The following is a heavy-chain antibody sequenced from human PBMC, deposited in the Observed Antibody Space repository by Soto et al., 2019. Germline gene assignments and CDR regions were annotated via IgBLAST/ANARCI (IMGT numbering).Heavy chain of an antibody. J-gene: IGHJ4*02. CDR2: IVVGSGNT. D-gene: IGHD2-21*02. Sequence: ASVKVSCKASGFTFTSSAVQWVRQARGQRLEWIGWIVVGSGNTNYAQKFQERVTITRDMSTSTAYMELSSLRSEDTAVYYCAASRRGELTDMLAYRGKGPLVTVSS. V-gene: IGHV1-58*01. CDR1: GFTFTSSA. CDR3: AASRRGELTDMLAY.